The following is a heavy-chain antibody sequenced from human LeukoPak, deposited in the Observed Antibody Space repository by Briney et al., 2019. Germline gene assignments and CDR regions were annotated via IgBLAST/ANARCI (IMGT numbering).Heavy chain of an antibody. V-gene: IGHV3-7*03. CDR2: IKQDGSQV. D-gene: IGHD5-24*01. CDR1: GLTFRNYW. CDR3: AKEGRSLQTY. J-gene: IGHJ4*02. Sequence: PGGSLRLSCIASGLTFRNYWMTWVRQAPGKGLECVANIKQDGSQVYYADSVRGRFTISRDNAKNSLYLQMNSLRVEDTAVYYCAKEGRSLQTYWGQGTPVTVSS.